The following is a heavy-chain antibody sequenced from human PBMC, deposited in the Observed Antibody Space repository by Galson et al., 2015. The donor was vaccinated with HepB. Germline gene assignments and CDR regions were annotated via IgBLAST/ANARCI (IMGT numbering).Heavy chain of an antibody. J-gene: IGHJ3*02. CDR3: ARSQWELPALDI. CDR2: INTNTGNP. D-gene: IGHD1-26*01. V-gene: IGHV7-4-1*02. CDR1: GYSFTNYA. Sequence: SVKVSCKASGYSFTNYAIHWVRQAPGQGLEWMAWINTNTGNPTYAQGFTGRFVFSLDTSVGRAHLQISSLKVEDTAIYYCARSQWELPALDIWGQGTMVTVSS.